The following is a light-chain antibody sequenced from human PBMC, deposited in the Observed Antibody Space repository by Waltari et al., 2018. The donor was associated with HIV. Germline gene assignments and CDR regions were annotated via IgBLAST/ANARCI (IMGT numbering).Light chain of an antibody. CDR3: QQLSSYPST. CDR2: AAS. Sequence: DIQLTQSPSFLSASVGDRVTITCRASQGISNFLAWYQQQPGKPPKLLIYAASTLKSGVPSRFSGSGSGTEFTLTISSLQPEDFATYFCQQLSSYPSTFGPGTKVDIK. V-gene: IGKV1-9*01. J-gene: IGKJ3*01. CDR1: QGISNF.